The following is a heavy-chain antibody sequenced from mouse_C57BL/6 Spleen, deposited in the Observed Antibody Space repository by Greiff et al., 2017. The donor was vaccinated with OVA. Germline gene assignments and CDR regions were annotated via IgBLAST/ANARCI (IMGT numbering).Heavy chain of an antibody. CDR3: ARSRDDSQAWFAY. V-gene: IGHV1-55*01. CDR1: GYTFTSYW. D-gene: IGHD2-4*01. J-gene: IGHJ3*01. CDR2: IYPGSGST. Sequence: QVQLQQPGAELVKPGASVKMSCKASGYTFTSYWITWVKQRPGQGLEWIGDIYPGSGSTNYNEKFQSKATLTVDPSSSTAYMQLSSLTSEDSAVYYCARSRDDSQAWFAYWGQGTLVTVSA.